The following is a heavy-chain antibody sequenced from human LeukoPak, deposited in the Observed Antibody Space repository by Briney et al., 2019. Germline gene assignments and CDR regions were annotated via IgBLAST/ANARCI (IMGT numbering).Heavy chain of an antibody. D-gene: IGHD2-21*02. J-gene: IGHJ4*02. V-gene: IGHV4-61*02. CDR1: GGSISSGDYY. Sequence: PSETLSLTCTVSGGSISSGDYYWSWIRQPAGKGLEWIGRIYTSGSTNYNPSLKSRVTISVDTSKNQFSLKLSSVTAADTAVYYSARETADFDYWGQGTLVTVSS. CDR2: IYTSGST. CDR3: ARETADFDY.